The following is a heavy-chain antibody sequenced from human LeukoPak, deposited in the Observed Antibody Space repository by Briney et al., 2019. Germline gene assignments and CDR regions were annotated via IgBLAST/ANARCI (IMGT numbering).Heavy chain of an antibody. CDR1: GGSISSSSYY. V-gene: IGHV4-39*02. J-gene: IGHJ5*02. Sequence: SETLSLTCTVSGGSISSSSYYWGWIRQPPGKGLEWIGSIYYSGSTYYNPSLKSRVTISVDTSKNQFSLKLSSVTAADTAVYYCARDDWNYGFDPWGQGTLVTVSS. CDR2: IYYSGST. D-gene: IGHD1-7*01. CDR3: ARDDWNYGFDP.